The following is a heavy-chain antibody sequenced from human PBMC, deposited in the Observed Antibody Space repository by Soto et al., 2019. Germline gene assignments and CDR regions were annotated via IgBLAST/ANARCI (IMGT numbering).Heavy chain of an antibody. CDR2: IYYSGSA. V-gene: IGHV4-59*01. J-gene: IGHJ5*02. CDR3: VRGEYCSGGSCYGEYNWFDL. Sequence: QVQLQESGPGLVKPSGTLSLTCTVSGGSISNFFWNWIRQPPGKGLERIGYIYYSGSANYSPSLRSRATISEDTSENKLSLKLRSVTAADTAVYYCVRGEYCSGGSCYGEYNWFDLWGQGTLVTVSS. D-gene: IGHD2-15*01. CDR1: GGSISNFF.